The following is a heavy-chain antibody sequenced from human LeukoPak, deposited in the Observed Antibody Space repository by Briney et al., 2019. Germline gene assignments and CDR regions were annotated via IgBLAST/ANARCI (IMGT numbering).Heavy chain of an antibody. V-gene: IGHV4-59*01. Sequence: SETLSLTCTVSGGSISSYYWSWIRQPPGKGLEWIGYIYYSGSTNYNPSLKSRVTISVDTSKNQFSLKLSSVTAADTAVYYCAGWVYGSGISSNWFDPWGQGTLVTVSS. CDR2: IYYSGST. D-gene: IGHD3-10*01. CDR3: AGWVYGSGISSNWFDP. CDR1: GGSISSYY. J-gene: IGHJ5*02.